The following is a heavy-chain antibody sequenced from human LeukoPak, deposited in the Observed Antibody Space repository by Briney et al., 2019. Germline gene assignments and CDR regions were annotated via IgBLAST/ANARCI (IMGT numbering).Heavy chain of an antibody. V-gene: IGHV3-21*01. CDR3: ARSGGPGTYHQLRYNWFDP. CDR1: GFTFNTYG. J-gene: IGHJ5*02. Sequence: GGSLRLSCAASGFTFNTYGMHWVRQAPGKGLEWLSSITTISHYIYYAGAVRGRFTISRDNAKNSLYLQMNSLRGEDTAVYYCARSGGPGTYHQLRYNWFDPWGQGTLVTVSS. D-gene: IGHD3-10*01. CDR2: ITTISHYI.